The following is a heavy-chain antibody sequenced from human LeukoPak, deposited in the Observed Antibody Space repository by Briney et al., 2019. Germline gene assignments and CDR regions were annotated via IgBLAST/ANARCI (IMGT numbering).Heavy chain of an antibody. CDR2: ISAYNGNT. CDR1: GYTFTTYD. J-gene: IGHJ4*02. D-gene: IGHD2-2*01. V-gene: IGHV1-18*01. CDR3: ARGYCGSTSCFNFDY. Sequence: GASVKVSCKASGYTFTTYDINWVRQAPGQGLEWMGWISAYNGNTNYAQKLQGRVTMTTDTSTSTAYMELRSLGSDDTAVYYCARGYCGSTSCFNFDYWGRGTLVTVSS.